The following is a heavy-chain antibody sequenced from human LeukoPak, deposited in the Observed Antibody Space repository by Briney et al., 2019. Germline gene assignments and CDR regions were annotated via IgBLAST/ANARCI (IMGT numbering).Heavy chain of an antibody. J-gene: IGHJ6*02. CDR1: GFTFSDYY. D-gene: IGHD5-24*01. CDR3: ARGEMATIDYGMDV. CDR2: ISSSGSTI. V-gene: IGHV3-11*01. Sequence: GGSLRLSCAASGFTFSDYYMSWIRQAPGKGLEWVSYISSSGSTIYYADSVKGRFTISRDNAKNSLYLQMNSLRVEDTAVYYCARGEMATIDYGMDVWGQGTTVTVSS.